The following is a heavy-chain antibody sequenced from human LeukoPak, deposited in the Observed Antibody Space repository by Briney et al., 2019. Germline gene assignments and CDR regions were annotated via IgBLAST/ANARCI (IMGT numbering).Heavy chain of an antibody. V-gene: IGHV1-18*01. Sequence: ASVKVSCKASGYTFTIYGISWVRQAPGQGLELMGWISAYNGNTNYAQKLQGRVSMTTDTSTSTAYMELRSLRSDDTAVYYCARDSRKADYYGMDVWGQGTTVTVSS. CDR1: GYTFTIYG. CDR3: ARDSRKADYYGMDV. J-gene: IGHJ6*02. CDR2: ISAYNGNT.